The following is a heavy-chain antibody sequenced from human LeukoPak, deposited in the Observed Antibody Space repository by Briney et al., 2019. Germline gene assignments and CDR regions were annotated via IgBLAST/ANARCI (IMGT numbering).Heavy chain of an antibody. D-gene: IGHD3-22*01. V-gene: IGHV4-39*07. Sequence: SETLSLTFTVSGGSISSSSYYWGWIRQPPGKGLEWIGSIYYSGSTYYNPSLKSRVTISVDTSKNQFSLKLSSVTAADTAVYYCARYIHYYDSSGYYYFDYWGQGTLVTVSS. CDR2: IYYSGST. CDR3: ARYIHYYDSSGYYYFDY. J-gene: IGHJ4*02. CDR1: GGSISSSSYY.